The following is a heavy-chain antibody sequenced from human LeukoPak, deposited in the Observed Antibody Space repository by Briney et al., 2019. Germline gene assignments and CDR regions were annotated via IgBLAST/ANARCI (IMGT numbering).Heavy chain of an antibody. J-gene: IGHJ4*01. CDR3: AGDHYLALKD. V-gene: IGHV4-34*01. D-gene: IGHD1-14*01. CDR1: GGSFSDKY. Sequence: PSETLSLTCAVYGGSFSDKYWSWIRQSPGKGLEWIGEISPSGSTNYNASLKSRVTISVDTSNNQFSLKLSPVTAADTAVYYCAGDHYLALKDWGHGILVTVSS. CDR2: ISPSGST.